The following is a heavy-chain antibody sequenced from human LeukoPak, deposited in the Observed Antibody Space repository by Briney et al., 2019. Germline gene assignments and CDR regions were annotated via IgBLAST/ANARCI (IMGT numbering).Heavy chain of an antibody. Sequence: GGSLRLSCAASGFTFSGFPMSWVRQAPGKGLEWVSGISGSGGGTYYADSVKGRFTISRDNSKNTLYLQMNSLRAEDTAVFYCARDSGYNAIDIWGQGTMVTVSS. V-gene: IGHV3-23*01. J-gene: IGHJ3*02. CDR1: GFTFSGFP. CDR3: ARDSGYNAIDI. CDR2: ISGSGGGT. D-gene: IGHD5-12*01.